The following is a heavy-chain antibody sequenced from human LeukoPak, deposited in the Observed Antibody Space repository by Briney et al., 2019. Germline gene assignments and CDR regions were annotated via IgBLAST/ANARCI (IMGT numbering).Heavy chain of an antibody. Sequence: ASVKVSCKASGYTFTGYYMHWVRQAPGQGLEWMGWINPNSGRTNYAQKFQGRVTMTRDTSISTAYMELSRLRSDDTAVYYCARGIFGPTPPHDAWGQGTLVTVSS. J-gene: IGHJ5*02. V-gene: IGHV1-2*02. CDR3: ARGIFGPTPPHDA. CDR1: GYTFTGYY. D-gene: IGHD3/OR15-3a*01. CDR2: INPNSGRT.